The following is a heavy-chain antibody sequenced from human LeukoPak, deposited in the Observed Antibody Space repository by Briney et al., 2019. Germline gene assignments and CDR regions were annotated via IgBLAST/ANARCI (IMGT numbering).Heavy chain of an antibody. V-gene: IGHV1-18*01. D-gene: IGHD5-18*01. CDR3: ARDHAPQLCPRSGGMDV. Sequence: ASVKVSCKASGYTFTSYGISWVRQAPGQGLEWMGWISAYNGNTNYAQKLQGRVTMTTDTSTSTAYMELRSLRSDDTAVYYCARDHAPQLCPRSGGMDVWCQGTTVTVSS. CDR2: ISAYNGNT. J-gene: IGHJ6*02. CDR1: GYTFTSYG.